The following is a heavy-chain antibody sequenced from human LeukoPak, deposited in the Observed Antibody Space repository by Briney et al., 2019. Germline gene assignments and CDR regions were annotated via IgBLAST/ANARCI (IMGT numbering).Heavy chain of an antibody. J-gene: IGHJ4*02. D-gene: IGHD2-15*01. CDR2: INHSGST. V-gene: IGHV4-34*01. CDR3: VRGTLRYCSGPTGY. CDR1: GGSFSGYY. Sequence: KTSETLSLTCAVHGGSFSGYYWSWIRQPPGKGLEWIGEINHSGSTNYNPSLKSRVTISVDTSKSQFSLKLSSVTAADAAVYYCVRGTLRYCSGPTGYWGQGTLVTVSS.